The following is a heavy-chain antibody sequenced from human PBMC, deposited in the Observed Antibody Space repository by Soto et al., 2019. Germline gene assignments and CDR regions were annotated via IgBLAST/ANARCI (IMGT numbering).Heavy chain of an antibody. Sequence: QVHLAQSGVEVKKPGASVRVSCKASGYTFTAYGLTWVRQAPGRGLEWMGWINPSNRQTHYAYNFHGRVTLTTDTSTGTAYMDLRNLRSDDTAVYYCARGHQSPVTLFGVVVTSMGAFEVWGQGTTVIVSS. CDR3: ARGHQSPVTLFGVVVTSMGAFEV. CDR2: INPSNRQT. D-gene: IGHD3-3*01. J-gene: IGHJ3*01. V-gene: IGHV1-18*04. CDR1: GYTFTAYG.